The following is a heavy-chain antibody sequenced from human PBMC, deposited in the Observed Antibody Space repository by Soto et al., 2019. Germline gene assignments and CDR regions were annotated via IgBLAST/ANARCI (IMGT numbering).Heavy chain of an antibody. CDR3: ARKGGIAARRYYYYMDV. V-gene: IGHV3-33*01. CDR1: GFTFSSYG. D-gene: IGHD6-6*01. J-gene: IGHJ6*03. Sequence: GGSLRLSCAASGFTFSSYGMHWVRQAPGKGLEWVAVIWYDGSNKYYADSVKGRFTISRDNSKNTLYLQMNSLRAEDTAVYYCARKGGIAARRYYYYMDVWGKGTTVTVSS. CDR2: IWYDGSNK.